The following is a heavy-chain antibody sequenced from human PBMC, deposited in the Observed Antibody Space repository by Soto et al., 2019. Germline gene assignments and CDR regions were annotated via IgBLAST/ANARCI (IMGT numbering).Heavy chain of an antibody. CDR1: GGSISSYY. J-gene: IGHJ3*02. CDR2: IYYSGST. Sequence: SETLSLTCTVSGGSISSYYLSWIRQPPGKGLEWIGYIYYSGSTNYNPSLKSRVTISVDTSKNQFSLKLSSVTAADTAVYYCARGGEYYYGSGSLHDAFDIWGQGTMVTVSS. CDR3: ARGGEYYYGSGSLHDAFDI. D-gene: IGHD3-10*01. V-gene: IGHV4-59*08.